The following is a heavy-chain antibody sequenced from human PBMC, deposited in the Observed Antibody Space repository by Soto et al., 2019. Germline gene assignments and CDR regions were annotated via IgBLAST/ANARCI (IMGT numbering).Heavy chain of an antibody. CDR1: GGSSGSGGDS. D-gene: IGHD3-16*02. J-gene: IGHJ4*02. CDR2: IYHSGST. CDR3: ERTVIGGFDY. Sequence: PSETLSLTCTVAGGSSGSGGDSWSWIRQPPGKGLEWIGYIYHSGSTYYNPSLKSRVTISVDRSKNQFSLKLSSVTAADTAVYYCERTVIGGFDYWGQGPLVTVSS. V-gene: IGHV4-30-2*01.